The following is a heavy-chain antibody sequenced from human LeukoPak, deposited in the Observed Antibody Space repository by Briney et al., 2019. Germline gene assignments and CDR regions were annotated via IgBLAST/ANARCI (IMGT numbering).Heavy chain of an antibody. CDR1: GFTFSGSW. J-gene: IGHJ4*02. V-gene: IGHV3-7*01. Sequence: PGGSLRLSCAASGFTFSGSWMTWVRQAPGRGLEWVANIKEDGSEKFYVDSVKGRFTISRDNAKNSLYLQMNSLRAEDTAVYYCARDQRASPAPADYWGQGTLVTVSS. CDR2: IKEDGSEK. CDR3: ARDQRASPAPADY.